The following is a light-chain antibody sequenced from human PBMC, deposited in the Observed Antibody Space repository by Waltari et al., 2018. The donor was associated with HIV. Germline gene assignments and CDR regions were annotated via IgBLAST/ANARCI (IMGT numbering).Light chain of an antibody. V-gene: IGLV2-14*03. CDR2: DVS. CDR1: SSDVVGYNF. Sequence: QSALTQPASVSGSPGQSMTISCTGTSSDVVGYNFVSWYQQHPGRAPKLVIYDVSKRPSGVSSRFSGSKSGNTASLTISGLRAEDEADYYCSSYAAGTTYVFGTGTTVTVL. CDR3: SSYAAGTTYV. J-gene: IGLJ1*01.